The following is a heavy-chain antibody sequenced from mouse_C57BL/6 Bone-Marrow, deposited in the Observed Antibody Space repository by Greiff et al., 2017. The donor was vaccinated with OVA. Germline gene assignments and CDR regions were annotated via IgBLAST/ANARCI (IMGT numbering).Heavy chain of an antibody. Sequence: VHLVESGAELAKPGASVKLSCKASGYTFTSYWMHWVKQRPGQGLEWIGYINPSSGYTKYNQKFKDKATLTADKSSSTAYMQLSSLTYEDSAVYYCASGYYGSSFAYWGQGTLVTVSA. CDR1: GYTFTSYW. D-gene: IGHD1-1*01. CDR3: ASGYYGSSFAY. V-gene: IGHV1-7*01. J-gene: IGHJ3*01. CDR2: INPSSGYT.